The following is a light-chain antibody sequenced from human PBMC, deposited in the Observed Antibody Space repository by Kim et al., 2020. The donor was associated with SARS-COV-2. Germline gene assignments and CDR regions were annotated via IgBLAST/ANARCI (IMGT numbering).Light chain of an antibody. CDR2: GAS. V-gene: IGKV1-27*01. CDR1: QGIANY. Sequence: DIQMTQSPSSLSASVGDRVTITCRARQGIANYLAWYQQKPGKVPKLLIYGASILQSGVPSRFSGSGYGTDFTLTISSLQPEDVGTYYCQKYNGAPLTFGGGTKVDIK. J-gene: IGKJ4*01. CDR3: QKYNGAPLT.